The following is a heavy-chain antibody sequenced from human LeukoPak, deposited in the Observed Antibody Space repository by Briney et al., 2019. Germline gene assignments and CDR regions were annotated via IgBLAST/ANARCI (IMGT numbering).Heavy chain of an antibody. CDR1: GFTFSNAW. V-gene: IGHV3-15*01. D-gene: IGHD1-7*01. Sequence: GGSLRLSCAASGFTFSNAWMSWVRQAPGKGLEWVGRIKSKTDGGTTDYAAPVKGRFTISRDNAKNSLYLQMNSLRAEDTAVYYCARDSVDWNYSIRVDYWGQGTLVTVSS. CDR3: ARDSVDWNYSIRVDY. J-gene: IGHJ4*02. CDR2: IKSKTDGGTT.